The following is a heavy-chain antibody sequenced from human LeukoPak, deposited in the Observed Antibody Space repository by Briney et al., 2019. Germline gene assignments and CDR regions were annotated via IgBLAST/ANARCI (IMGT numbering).Heavy chain of an antibody. CDR1: GFTFSSYW. Sequence: GGSLRLSCAPSGFTFSSYWMSWVRQAPGKGLEWMANIKQDGSEKYYVDSVKGRFTISRDNTKNSLYLQMNSLRAEDTAVYYCAREYSSSYIGYYYGMDVWGQGTTVTVSS. J-gene: IGHJ6*02. CDR2: IKQDGSEK. V-gene: IGHV3-7*01. D-gene: IGHD6-6*01. CDR3: AREYSSSYIGYYYGMDV.